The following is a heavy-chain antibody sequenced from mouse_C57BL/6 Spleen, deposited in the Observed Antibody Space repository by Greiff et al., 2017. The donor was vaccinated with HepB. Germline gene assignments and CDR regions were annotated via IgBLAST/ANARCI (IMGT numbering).Heavy chain of an antibody. CDR2: INPNNGGT. V-gene: IGHV1-22*01. Sequence: DVQLQESGPELVKPGASVKMSCKASGYTFTDYNMHWVKQSHGKSLEWIGYINPNNGGTSYNQKFKGKATLTVNKSSSTAYMELRSLTSEDSAVYYCANDYDEVFAYWGQGTLVTVSA. CDR3: ANDYDEVFAY. J-gene: IGHJ3*01. D-gene: IGHD2-4*01. CDR1: GYTFTDYN.